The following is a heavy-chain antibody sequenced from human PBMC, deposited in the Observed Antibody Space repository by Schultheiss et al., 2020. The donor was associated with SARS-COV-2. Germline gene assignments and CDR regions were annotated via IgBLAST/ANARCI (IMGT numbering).Heavy chain of an antibody. Sequence: ESLKISCAASGFTFSSYDMHWVRQATGKGLEWVSVIGTAGDTYYPGSVKGRFTISRDNSKNTLYLQMNSLRAEDTAVYYCASPHYYDSSGYYAFDPWGQGTLVTVSS. CDR1: GFTFSSYD. J-gene: IGHJ5*02. CDR2: IGTAGDT. V-gene: IGHV3-13*01. D-gene: IGHD3-22*01. CDR3: ASPHYYDSSGYYAFDP.